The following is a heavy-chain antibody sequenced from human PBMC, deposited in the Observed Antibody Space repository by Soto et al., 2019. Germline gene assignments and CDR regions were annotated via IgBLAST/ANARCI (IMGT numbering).Heavy chain of an antibody. CDR3: ARWGEYCSGGSCYSSYYYYGMDV. CDR1: GYSFTSYW. D-gene: IGHD2-15*01. J-gene: IGHJ6*02. Sequence: GESLKISCKGSGYSFTSYWIGWVRQMPGKGLEWMGIIYPGDSDTRYSPSFQGQVTISADKSISTAYLQWSSLKASDTAMCYCARWGEYCSGGSCYSSYYYYGMDVWGQGTTVTVSS. V-gene: IGHV5-51*01. CDR2: IYPGDSDT.